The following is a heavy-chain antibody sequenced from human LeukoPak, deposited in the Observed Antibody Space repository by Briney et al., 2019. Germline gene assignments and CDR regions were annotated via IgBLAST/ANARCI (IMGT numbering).Heavy chain of an antibody. CDR1: GYSISSGYY. D-gene: IGHD2-2*02. Sequence: SETLSLTCTVSGYSISSGYYWGWIRQPPGKGLEWIGSTYHSGSTYYNPSLKSRVTISVDTSKNQFSLKLSSVTAADTAVYYCARDCSSTSCYTFGFDYWGQGTLVTVSS. J-gene: IGHJ4*02. CDR3: ARDCSSTSCYTFGFDY. CDR2: TYHSGST. V-gene: IGHV4-38-2*02.